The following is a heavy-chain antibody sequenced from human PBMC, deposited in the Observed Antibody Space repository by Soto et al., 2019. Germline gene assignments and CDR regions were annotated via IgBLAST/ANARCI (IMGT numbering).Heavy chain of an antibody. CDR2: ISSSSSYT. D-gene: IGHD1-26*01. V-gene: IGHV3-11*06. CDR3: ARDKLSYRFDP. Sequence: GGSLSLSCAASGFTFSDYYMSWIRQAPGKGLEWVSYISSSSSYTNYADSVKGRFTISRDNAKNSLYLQMNSLRAEDTAVYYCARDKLSYRFDPWGQGTLVTVSS. CDR1: GFTFSDYY. J-gene: IGHJ5*02.